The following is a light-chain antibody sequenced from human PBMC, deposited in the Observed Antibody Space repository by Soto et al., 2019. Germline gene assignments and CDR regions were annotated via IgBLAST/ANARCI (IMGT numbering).Light chain of an antibody. V-gene: IGLV1-44*01. J-gene: IGLJ2*01. Sequence: QSVLTQPPSASGTPGQRVTISCSGRSSNIGSYAVNWYQHLPGTAPKLVMYSDIQRPSWVPDQFSGSKSGTSASLAISGLQYEDEADYYCAAWDGTRRVVVFGGGTQLTVL. CDR3: AAWDGTRRVVV. CDR1: SSNIGSYA. CDR2: SDI.